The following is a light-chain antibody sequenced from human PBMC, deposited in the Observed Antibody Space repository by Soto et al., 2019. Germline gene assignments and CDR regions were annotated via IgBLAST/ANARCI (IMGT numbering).Light chain of an antibody. CDR1: QSVSSSY. CDR2: GAS. CDR3: QQYGSSPWT. V-gene: IGKV3-20*01. J-gene: IGKJ1*01. Sequence: ELVLTQSACTLSWSAGERATLSWGASQSVSSSYLAWYQQKTGQAPRLFIYGASSRATGIPDRFSGSGYGTDFNLTISRLETEDFAVYFCQQYGSSPWTFGQGTKVDIK.